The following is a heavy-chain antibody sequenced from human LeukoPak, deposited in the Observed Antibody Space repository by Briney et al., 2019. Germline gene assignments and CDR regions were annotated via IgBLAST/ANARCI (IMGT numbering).Heavy chain of an antibody. CDR1: GGSFSGYY. J-gene: IGHJ4*02. D-gene: IGHD2-15*01. CDR3: ARSGAAVYFDY. V-gene: IGHV4-59*01. Sequence: SETLSLTCAVYGGSFSGYYWSWIRQPPGKGLEWIGYIYYSGSTTYNPSLKSRVTISVDTSKNQFSLKLSSVTAADTAVYYCARSGAAVYFDYWGQGTLVTVSS. CDR2: IYYSGST.